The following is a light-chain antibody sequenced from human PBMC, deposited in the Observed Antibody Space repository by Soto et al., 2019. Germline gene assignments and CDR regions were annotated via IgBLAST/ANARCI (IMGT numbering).Light chain of an antibody. CDR1: IGDVGGYYY. CDR2: DVD. CDR3: PKYGNKNNYV. Sequence: QSALTQPPSASESPGQSVTISCSGTIGDVGGYYYVSWYQHHPGRAPKLLIYDVDKRPPGVPSRFSGSKSGNTASLTVSGLQADDEADFYFPKYGNKNNYVFGTGTKLTVL. J-gene: IGLJ1*01. V-gene: IGLV2-8*01.